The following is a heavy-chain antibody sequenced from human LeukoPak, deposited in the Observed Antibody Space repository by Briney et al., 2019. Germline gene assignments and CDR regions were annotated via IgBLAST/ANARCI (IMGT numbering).Heavy chain of an antibody. J-gene: IGHJ4*02. Sequence: PGGSLRLSCAASGFTFSSYSMNWVRQAPGKGLEWVSSISSSSSYIYYADSVKGRFTISRDNAKNSLYLQMNSLRAEDTAVYYCARGGSYWGPLDYWGQGTLVTVSS. CDR3: ARGGSYWGPLDY. CDR2: ISSSSSYI. D-gene: IGHD1-26*01. V-gene: IGHV3-21*01. CDR1: GFTFSSYS.